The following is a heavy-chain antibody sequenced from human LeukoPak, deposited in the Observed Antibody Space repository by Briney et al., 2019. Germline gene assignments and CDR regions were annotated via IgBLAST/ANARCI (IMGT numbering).Heavy chain of an antibody. V-gene: IGHV4-39*01. CDR3: QGNIPAFVI. D-gene: IGHD2/OR15-2a*01. J-gene: IGHJ3*02. CDR1: GGSISSSSYY. CDR2: IYYSGST. Sequence: SETLSLTCTVSGGSISSSSYYWGWIRQPPGKGLEWIGSIYYSGSTYYNPSLKSRVTISVDTSKNQSSLKLSSVTAADTAVYYCQGNIPAFVIWGQGTMVTVSS.